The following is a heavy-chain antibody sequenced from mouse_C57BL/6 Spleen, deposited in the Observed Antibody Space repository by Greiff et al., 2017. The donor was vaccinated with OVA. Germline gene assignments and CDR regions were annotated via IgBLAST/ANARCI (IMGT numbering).Heavy chain of an antibody. D-gene: IGHD1-1*01. J-gene: IGHJ3*01. CDR3: ARRDYGSSSFAY. Sequence: EVKVVESGGGLVKPGGSLKLSCAASGFTFSDYGMHWVRQAPEKGLEWVAYISSGSSTIYYADTVKGRFTISRDNAKNTLFLQMTSLRSEDTAMYYCARRDYGSSSFAYWGQGTLVTVSA. CDR1: GFTFSDYG. V-gene: IGHV5-17*01. CDR2: ISSGSSTI.